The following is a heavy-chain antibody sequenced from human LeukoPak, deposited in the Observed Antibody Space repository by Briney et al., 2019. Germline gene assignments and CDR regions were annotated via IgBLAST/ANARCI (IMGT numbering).Heavy chain of an antibody. V-gene: IGHV1-2*06. CDR1: GYTFTGYY. CDR3: ARDRGSGSYYILDAFDI. D-gene: IGHD3-10*01. J-gene: IGHJ3*02. Sequence: GASVKVSCKASGYTFTGYYIYWVRQARGQGLEWMGRINLNSGGTNYAQKFQGRVTMTRDTSISTAYMELSRLTSDDTALYYCARDRGSGSYYILDAFDIWGQGTMVTVSS. CDR2: INLNSGGT.